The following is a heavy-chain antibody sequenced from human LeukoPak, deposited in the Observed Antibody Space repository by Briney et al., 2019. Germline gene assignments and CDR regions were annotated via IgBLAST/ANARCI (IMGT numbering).Heavy chain of an antibody. CDR2: IYYTGST. Sequence: PSETLSLTCTVSGGSISTFYWSWVRQPPGKGLEWIGYIYYTGSTNYNPSLKSRVTISVDTSKNQFSLKLSSVTAADTAVYYCARGSAAGAFDHWGQGTLVTVSS. J-gene: IGHJ4*02. CDR1: GGSISTFY. V-gene: IGHV4-59*01. CDR3: ARGSAAGAFDH. D-gene: IGHD6-13*01.